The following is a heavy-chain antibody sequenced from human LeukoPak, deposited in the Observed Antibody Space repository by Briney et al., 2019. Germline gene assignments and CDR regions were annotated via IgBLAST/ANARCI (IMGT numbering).Heavy chain of an antibody. V-gene: IGHV4-38-2*02. Sequence: SETLSLTCAVSGYSISTGYYWGWIRQTPGKGLEWIGSIYHSGSTYYNPSLKSRVTISVDTSNNQFSLKLSSVTAAGTAVYYCARDQSVAGGRSLDYWGQGALVTVSS. CDR2: IYHSGST. CDR3: ARDQSVAGGRSLDY. J-gene: IGHJ4*02. D-gene: IGHD6-19*01. CDR1: GYSISTGYY.